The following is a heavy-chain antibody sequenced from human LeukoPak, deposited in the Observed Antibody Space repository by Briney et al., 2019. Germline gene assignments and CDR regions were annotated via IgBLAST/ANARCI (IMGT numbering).Heavy chain of an antibody. D-gene: IGHD3-22*01. V-gene: IGHV3-23*01. CDR2: ISGSGGST. CDR3: AKAHYDSSGYYYCSFDY. Sequence: GGSLRLSCAASGFTFSSYAMSWVSQAPGKGLEWVSAISGSGGSTYYADSVKGRFTISRDNSKNTLYLQMNSLRAEDTAVYYCAKAHYDSSGYYYCSFDYWGQGTLVTVSS. J-gene: IGHJ4*02. CDR1: GFTFSSYA.